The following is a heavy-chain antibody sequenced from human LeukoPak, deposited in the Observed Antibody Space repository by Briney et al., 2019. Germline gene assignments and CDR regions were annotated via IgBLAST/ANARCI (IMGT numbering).Heavy chain of an antibody. D-gene: IGHD6-13*01. CDR1: GYSISSGYY. J-gene: IGHJ6*03. CDR3: ASPAAGNNYYYYYYMDV. Sequence: LETLSLTCTVSGYSISSGYYWGWIRQPPGKGLEWIGSIYHSGSTYYNPSLKSRVTISVDTSKNQFSLKLSSVTAADTAVYYCASPAAGNNYYYYYYMDVWGKGTTVTVSS. CDR2: IYHSGST. V-gene: IGHV4-38-2*02.